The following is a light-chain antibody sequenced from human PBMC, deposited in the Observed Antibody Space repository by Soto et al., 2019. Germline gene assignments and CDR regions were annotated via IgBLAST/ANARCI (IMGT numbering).Light chain of an antibody. V-gene: IGKV3-20*01. Sequence: EIVLTQSPGTLSLSPGERATLSCRSSQSVNSNYLAWYQQKPGQAPRLLIFGASNRATAIPDRISGSGFGIDITFTISRLEPENFAMYYCQHYDSSPPSCTFGQGTKLEIK. CDR3: QHYDSSPPSCT. CDR1: QSVNSNY. CDR2: GAS. J-gene: IGKJ2*02.